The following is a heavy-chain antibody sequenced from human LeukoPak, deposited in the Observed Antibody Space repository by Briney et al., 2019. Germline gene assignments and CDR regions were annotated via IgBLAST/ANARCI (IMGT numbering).Heavy chain of an antibody. CDR2: ISSSSSTI. D-gene: IGHD3-3*01. V-gene: IGHV3-48*04. CDR1: EFTFSSYS. Sequence: GGSLRLSCAASEFTFSSYSMNWVRQAPGKGLEWVSYISSSSSTIYYADSVKGRFTISRDNAKNSLYLQMNSLRAEDTAVYYCARTYYDFWSGPDVDVWGKGTTVTVSS. CDR3: ARTYYDFWSGPDVDV. J-gene: IGHJ6*04.